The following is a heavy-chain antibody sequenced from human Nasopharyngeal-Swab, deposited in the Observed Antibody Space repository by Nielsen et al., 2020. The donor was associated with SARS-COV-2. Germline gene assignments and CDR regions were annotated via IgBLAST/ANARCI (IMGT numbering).Heavy chain of an antibody. Sequence: WIRQPPGKGLEWVAVIWYDGSNKYYADSVKGRFTISRDNSKNTLYLQMNSLRAEDTAVYYCASARSGYDSDFDYWSQGTLVTVSS. CDR2: IWYDGSNK. CDR3: ASARSGYDSDFDY. D-gene: IGHD5-12*01. V-gene: IGHV3-33*01. J-gene: IGHJ4*02.